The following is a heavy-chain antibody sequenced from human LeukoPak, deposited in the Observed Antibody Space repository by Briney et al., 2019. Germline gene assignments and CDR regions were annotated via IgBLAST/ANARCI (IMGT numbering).Heavy chain of an antibody. Sequence: SETLSLTCTVSGGSISSYYWSWIRQPPGKGLEWIGYIYYSGSNNYNPSLKSRVTISVDTSKNQFSLKLSSVTAADTAVYYCARGGVTPYYYYGMDVWGQGTTVTVSS. CDR2: IYYSGSN. J-gene: IGHJ6*02. CDR1: GGSISSYY. V-gene: IGHV4-59*01. D-gene: IGHD2-21*02. CDR3: ARGGVTPYYYYGMDV.